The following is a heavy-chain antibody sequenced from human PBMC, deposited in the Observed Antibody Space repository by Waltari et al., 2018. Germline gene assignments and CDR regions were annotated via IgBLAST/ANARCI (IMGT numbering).Heavy chain of an antibody. CDR3: ARVGVLWFRGHGAFXI. J-gene: IGHJ3*02. CDR1: GGPFRSYA. D-gene: IGHD3-10*01. Sequence: QVQLVQSGAEVKKPGSSVTVSCKASGGPFRSYAISWVRQAPGQGLEWMGGIIPIFGTANYAQKFQGRVTITTDESTXTAYMELSSLRSEDTAVYYCARVGVLWFRGHGAFXIWGQGTMVTVSS. V-gene: IGHV1-69*05. CDR2: IIPIFGTA.